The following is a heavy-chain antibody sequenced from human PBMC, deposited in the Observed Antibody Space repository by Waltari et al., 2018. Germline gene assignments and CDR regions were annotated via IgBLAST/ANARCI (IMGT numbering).Heavy chain of an antibody. Sequence: EVQLVESRGDLVQPGGSLRLSCAASGFTLSTYWMSWVRQAPGKGPGWMANIKTDGAEEYYVDSVRGRFTISRDNAKNLLFLQMNSLRPEDTAVYYCARDQWFGFDIWGQGTMVTVSS. CDR1: GFTLSTYW. CDR3: ARDQWFGFDI. J-gene: IGHJ3*02. CDR2: IKTDGAEE. V-gene: IGHV3-7*01. D-gene: IGHD3-22*01.